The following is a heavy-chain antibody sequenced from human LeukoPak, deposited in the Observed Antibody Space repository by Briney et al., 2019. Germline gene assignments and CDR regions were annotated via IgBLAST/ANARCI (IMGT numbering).Heavy chain of an antibody. Sequence: PGGSLRLSCAVSGFTFSTYAMSWVRQAPGKGLESVSTISSSGGHTYYADSVKGRFTISRHNSKNTLYLQMNSLRAEDTAVYYCARDASPTNFDYWGQGTLVTVSS. J-gene: IGHJ4*02. CDR1: GFTFSTYA. CDR2: ISSSGGHT. CDR3: ARDASPTNFDY. V-gene: IGHV3-23*01.